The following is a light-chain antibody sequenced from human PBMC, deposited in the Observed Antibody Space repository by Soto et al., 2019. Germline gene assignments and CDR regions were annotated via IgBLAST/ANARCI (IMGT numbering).Light chain of an antibody. J-gene: IGKJ1*01. CDR3: QQYGSLSWT. V-gene: IGKV3-20*01. Sequence: EIVLRQSPGTLSLSPGERATLSCRASQNVDTKYLAWYPLKPGQAPRIIIFGASGRATGIPDRFSGSGSAADFTINISRQETDDYAVYYCQQYGSLSWTFGQGTKVDIK. CDR2: GAS. CDR1: QNVDTKY.